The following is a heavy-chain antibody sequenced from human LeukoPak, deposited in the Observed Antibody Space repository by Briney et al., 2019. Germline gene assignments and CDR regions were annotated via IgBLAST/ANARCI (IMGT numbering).Heavy chain of an antibody. CDR3: ARGAVAGTNYYNWFDP. Sequence: PGGSLRLSCAASGFTFSSYSMNWVRQAPGKGLEWVSYISSSSTTIYYAASVKRRFTISRDNAKNSLYLQMNSLRDEDTAVYYCARGAVAGTNYYNWFDPWGQGTLVTVSS. CDR2: ISSSSTTI. V-gene: IGHV3-48*02. CDR1: GFTFSSYS. D-gene: IGHD6-19*01. J-gene: IGHJ5*02.